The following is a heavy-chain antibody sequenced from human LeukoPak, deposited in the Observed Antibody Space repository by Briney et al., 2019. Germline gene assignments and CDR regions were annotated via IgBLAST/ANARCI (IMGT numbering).Heavy chain of an antibody. Sequence: SETLSLTCTVSGGSISGYYWSWIRQPTGKGLEWIGRIYTSGSTNYNPSLKSRVTMSVDTSKNQFSLKLSSVTAADTAVYYCARDPPQYDILTGSVSYYYYYMDVWGKGTTVTVSS. V-gene: IGHV4-4*07. CDR3: ARDPPQYDILTGSVSYYYYYMDV. CDR2: IYTSGST. J-gene: IGHJ6*03. D-gene: IGHD3-9*01. CDR1: GGSISGYY.